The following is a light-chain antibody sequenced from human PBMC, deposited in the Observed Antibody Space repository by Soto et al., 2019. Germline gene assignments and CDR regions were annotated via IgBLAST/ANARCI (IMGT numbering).Light chain of an antibody. CDR2: AVS. Sequence: DIQMTQSPSSLSASVGDRVTITCRASQTISSWLAWYQQKPGKAPKLLIYAVSTLQTGVPSRFSGSASGTEFTLTISGLEPEDFAVYYCQQRSNWPPLTFGGGTKVDIK. V-gene: IGKV1-12*01. CDR3: QQRSNWPPLT. CDR1: QTISSW. J-gene: IGKJ4*01.